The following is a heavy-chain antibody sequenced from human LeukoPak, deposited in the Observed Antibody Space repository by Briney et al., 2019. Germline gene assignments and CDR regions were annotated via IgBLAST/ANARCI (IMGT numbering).Heavy chain of an antibody. CDR3: ARMSYSSSWYVDY. V-gene: IGHV4-59*01. Sequence: SETLSLTCTVSGGSISSYYWSWIRQPPGKGLEWIGYIYYSGSTNYNPSLKSRVTISVDTSKNQFSLKLSSVTAADTAVYYCARMSYSSSWYVDYWGQGTLVTVSS. CDR1: GGSISSYY. D-gene: IGHD6-13*01. CDR2: IYYSGST. J-gene: IGHJ4*02.